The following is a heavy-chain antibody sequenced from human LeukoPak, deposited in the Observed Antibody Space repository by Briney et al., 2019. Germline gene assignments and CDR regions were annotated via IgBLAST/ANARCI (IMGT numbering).Heavy chain of an antibody. CDR2: TNTDGSST. Sequence: PGGSLRLSCSASGFTFSSYAMHWVRQAPGKGLVWVSGTNTDGSSTMYADSVKGRFTIARDNAKNTLYLQMNSLRAEDTAVYYCYGANAEHWGQGTLVTVSS. D-gene: IGHD4-23*01. J-gene: IGHJ1*01. CDR3: YGANAEH. V-gene: IGHV3-74*03. CDR1: GFTFSSYA.